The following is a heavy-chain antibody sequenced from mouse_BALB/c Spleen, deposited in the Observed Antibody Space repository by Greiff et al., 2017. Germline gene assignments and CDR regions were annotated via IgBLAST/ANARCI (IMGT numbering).Heavy chain of an antibody. D-gene: IGHD2-3*01. J-gene: IGHJ4*01. CDR1: GFTFSSYG. CDR2: ISSGGSYT. CDR3: ARPIDGYAMDY. V-gene: IGHV5-6*01. Sequence: EVQGVESGGDLVKPGGSLKLSCAASGFTFSSYGMSWVRQTPDKRLEWVATISSGGSYTYYPDSVKGRFTISRDNAKNTLYLQMSSLKSEDTAMYYCARPIDGYAMDYWGQGTSVTVSS.